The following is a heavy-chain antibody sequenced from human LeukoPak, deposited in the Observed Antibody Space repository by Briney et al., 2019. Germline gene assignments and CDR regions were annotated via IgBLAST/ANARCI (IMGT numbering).Heavy chain of an antibody. Sequence: SETLSLTCTVSGGTVNSGTFYWSWIRQPPGKGLEWIGYISYSGSTNYNPSLKSRVTISVDTSKNQFSLKLSSVAAADTAVYYCARGGRWLQFNYWGQGPLVTVSS. V-gene: IGHV4-61*01. J-gene: IGHJ4*02. D-gene: IGHD5-24*01. CDR3: ARGGRWLQFNY. CDR2: ISYSGST. CDR1: GGTVNSGTFY.